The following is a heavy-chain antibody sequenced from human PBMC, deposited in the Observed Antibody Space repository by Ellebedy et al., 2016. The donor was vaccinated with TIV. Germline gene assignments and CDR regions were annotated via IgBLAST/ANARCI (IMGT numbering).Heavy chain of an antibody. D-gene: IGHD3-10*01. V-gene: IGHV3-23*01. CDR1: GFTFSSYA. CDR3: AKGALWFGEIDAFDV. CDR2: ISDSTYTT. Sequence: GGSLRLXXAASGFTFSSYAMSWARQAPGKGLEWLSTISDSTYTTYYADSVRGRFTISRDNSKNTLYLHMSSLRVEDTAVYYCAKGALWFGEIDAFDVWGQGTMVTVSS. J-gene: IGHJ3*01.